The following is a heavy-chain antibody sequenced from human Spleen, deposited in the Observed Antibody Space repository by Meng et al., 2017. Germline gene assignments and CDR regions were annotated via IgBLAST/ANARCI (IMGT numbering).Heavy chain of an antibody. J-gene: IGHJ4*02. CDR2: INPKSGDT. Sequence: QVQLVQSGAEVKEPGASVKVSCKPSGYNFPDYYIHWVRRAPGQGLEWMGRINPKSGDTHYAQKFQARVTMTGDTSISTAYMELGGLRSDDTAMYYCARDEDISAAGKLFGDYWGQGTLVTVSS. V-gene: IGHV1-2*06. D-gene: IGHD6-25*01. CDR3: ARDEDISAAGKLFGDY. CDR1: GYNFPDYY.